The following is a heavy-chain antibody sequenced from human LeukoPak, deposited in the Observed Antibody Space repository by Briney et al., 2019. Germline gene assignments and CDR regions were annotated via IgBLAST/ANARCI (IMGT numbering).Heavy chain of an antibody. J-gene: IGHJ6*02. V-gene: IGHV3-23*01. CDR2: ISGSGGST. CDR1: GSTFSSYA. Sequence: GGSLSLSCAASGSTFSSYAMSWVRQAPGKGLEWVSDISGSGGSTYYAASVKGRFTISRDNSKNTLYLQMNRLRAEDTGVYYCAKDPSPFYYDYGMDVWGQGTTVTVSS. CDR3: AKDPSPFYYDYGMDV.